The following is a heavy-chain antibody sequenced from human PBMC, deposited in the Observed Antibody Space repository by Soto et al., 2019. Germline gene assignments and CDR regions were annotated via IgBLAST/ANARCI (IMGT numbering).Heavy chain of an antibody. V-gene: IGHV4-31*03. CDR1: GGSISSGGYY. CDR3: ARDSYGDYGNNWFDP. J-gene: IGHJ5*02. Sequence: QVQLQESGPGLVKPSQTLSLTCTVSGGSISSGGYYWSWIRQHPGNGLEWIGYIYYSGSTYYNPSLKSRVTISVDTSKNQFSLKLSSVTAADTAVYYCARDSYGDYGNNWFDPWGQGTLVTVSS. D-gene: IGHD4-17*01. CDR2: IYYSGST.